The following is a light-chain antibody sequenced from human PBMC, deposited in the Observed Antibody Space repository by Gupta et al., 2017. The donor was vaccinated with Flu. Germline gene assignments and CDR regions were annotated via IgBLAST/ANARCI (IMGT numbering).Light chain of an antibody. CDR3: HRRSNWPLT. CDR1: QSVSSY. Sequence: EIVLTQSPATLSLSPGERATLSCRASQSVSSYLAWYQQKPGQAPRLLIYDASNSATRIPARFSGCGSGTDFTLTIISREPEDFAVYYCHRRSNWPLTFGGGTKVEIK. CDR2: DAS. V-gene: IGKV3-11*01. J-gene: IGKJ4*01.